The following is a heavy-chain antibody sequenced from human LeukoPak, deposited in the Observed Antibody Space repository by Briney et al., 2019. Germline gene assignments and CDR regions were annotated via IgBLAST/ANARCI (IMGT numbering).Heavy chain of an antibody. CDR1: GFTCSSYS. Sequence: GGYLRRSCAASGFTCSSYSMIWVRKAPGKGLEWFSSISSSSSYIYYADSVRGRFTISRDNGKDYLYLQMNSLRAEYTAVYYCAKNGYSSGWRPDYWGQGTLVTVSS. D-gene: IGHD6-19*01. CDR2: ISSSSSYI. J-gene: IGHJ4*02. V-gene: IGHV3-21*01. CDR3: AKNGYSSGWRPDY.